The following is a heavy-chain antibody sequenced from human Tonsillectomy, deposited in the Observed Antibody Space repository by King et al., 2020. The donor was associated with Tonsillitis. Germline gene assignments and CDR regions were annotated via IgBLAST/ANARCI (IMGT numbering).Heavy chain of an antibody. CDR2: IKQDGSEK. CDR3: ARGLDSSGYADYGMDV. D-gene: IGHD6-19*01. Sequence: DVQLVASGGGLVQPGGSLRLSCGASGFTFSIYWMTWVRQAPGKGLEWVANIKQDGSEKYYVDSVKGRFTISRDNAKNSLYLQMNSLRAEDTAVYYCARGLDSSGYADYGMDVWGQGTTVTVSS. CDR1: GFTFSIYW. J-gene: IGHJ6*02. V-gene: IGHV3-7*03.